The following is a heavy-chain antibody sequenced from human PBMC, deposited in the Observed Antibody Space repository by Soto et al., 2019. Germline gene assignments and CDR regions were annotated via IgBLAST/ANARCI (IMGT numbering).Heavy chain of an antibody. D-gene: IGHD6-6*01. J-gene: IGHJ6*02. V-gene: IGHV3-21*01. CDR1: GFTFSGYS. Sequence: GGSLRLSCAASGFTFSGYSMNWVRQAPGKGLEWVSSISSSSSYIYYADSVKGRFTISRDNAKNSLYLQMNSLRAEDTAVYYCARVSEARNYGMDVWGQGTTVTVSS. CDR2: ISSSSSYI. CDR3: ARVSEARNYGMDV.